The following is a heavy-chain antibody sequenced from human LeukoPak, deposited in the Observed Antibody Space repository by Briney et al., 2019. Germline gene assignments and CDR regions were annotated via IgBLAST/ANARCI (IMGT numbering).Heavy chain of an antibody. Sequence: SETLSLTCTVSGCSISSYYWSWIRQPPGKGLEWIGYIYYSGSTNYNPSLKSRVTISVDTSKNQFSLKLSSVTAADTAVYYCARDLNSSGWFAPWGQGILVTVSS. D-gene: IGHD6-19*01. CDR1: GCSISSYY. V-gene: IGHV4-59*01. CDR2: IYYSGST. J-gene: IGHJ5*02. CDR3: ARDLNSSGWFAP.